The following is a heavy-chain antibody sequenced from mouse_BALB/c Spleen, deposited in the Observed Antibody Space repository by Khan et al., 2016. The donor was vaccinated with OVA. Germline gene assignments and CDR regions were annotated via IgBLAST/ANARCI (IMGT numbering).Heavy chain of an antibody. J-gene: IGHJ3*01. Sequence: QIQLVQSGPELVKPGASVKMSCKASGYSFTDYIISWVKRRTGQGLQWIGEIYPGSGSIYSNEKFKGKATLTADKSSNTAYMQLSSLTSEDSAVYFLARRGCGRSYPGFVYWGQGTLVTVSA. V-gene: IGHV1-77*01. CDR2: IYPGSGSI. CDR1: GYSFTDYI. D-gene: IGHD1-1*01. CDR3: ARRGCGRSYPGFVY.